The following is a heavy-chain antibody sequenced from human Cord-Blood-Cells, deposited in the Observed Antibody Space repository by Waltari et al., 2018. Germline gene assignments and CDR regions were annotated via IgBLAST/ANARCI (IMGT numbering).Heavy chain of an antibody. CDR2: IYYSGST. Sequence: QVQLQESGPGLVKPSQTLSLTCTVPGGPISSGDYYWRWFRQPPGKGLEWIGYIYYSGSTYYNPSLKSRVTISVDTSKNQFSLKLSSVTAADTAVYYCARGEWELRAFDIWGQGTMVTVSS. D-gene: IGHD1-26*01. J-gene: IGHJ3*02. CDR1: GGPISSGDYY. V-gene: IGHV4-30-4*01. CDR3: ARGEWELRAFDI.